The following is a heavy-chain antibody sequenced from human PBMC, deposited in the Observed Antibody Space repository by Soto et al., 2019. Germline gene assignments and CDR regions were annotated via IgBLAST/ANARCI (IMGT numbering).Heavy chain of an antibody. D-gene: IGHD5-18*01. J-gene: IGHJ4*02. Sequence: GGSLRLSCEASGFSFSSFAMNWVRQAPGRGLEWVSYTSDDGASIYYADSLKGRFTISRGNAKNSLSLQMNNLRAEDTAVYYCARENSVQAWLHHFDHWGLGTLVTVSS. CDR2: TSDDGASI. CDR1: GFSFSSFA. CDR3: ARENSVQAWLHHFDH. V-gene: IGHV3-48*03.